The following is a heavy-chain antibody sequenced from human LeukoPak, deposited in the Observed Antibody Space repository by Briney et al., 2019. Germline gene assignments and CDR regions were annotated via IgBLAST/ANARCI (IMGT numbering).Heavy chain of an antibody. J-gene: IGHJ6*02. Sequence: PGGSLRLSCAASGFTFSSYAMSWVRQAPGRGLEWVSYISSSDSTIYYADSVKGRFTISRDNAKNSLYLQMNSLRAEDTAVYYCARDTMVRGVIVDYYYGMDVWGQGTTVTVSS. CDR1: GFTFSSYA. CDR3: ARDTMVRGVIVDYYYGMDV. D-gene: IGHD3-10*01. CDR2: ISSSDSTI. V-gene: IGHV3-48*04.